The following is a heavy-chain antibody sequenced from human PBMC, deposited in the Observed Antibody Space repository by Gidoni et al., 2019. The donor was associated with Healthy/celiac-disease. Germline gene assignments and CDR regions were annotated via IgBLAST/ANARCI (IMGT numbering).Heavy chain of an antibody. CDR1: GFTFSSYS. D-gene: IGHD3-16*01. V-gene: IGHV3-21*01. Sequence: EVQLVESGGGLVKPGGSLRLSCAASGFTFSSYSMNWVSQAPGKGLEWVSSISSSSSYIYYADSVKGRFTISRDNAKNSLYLQMNSLRAEDTAVYYCARDSPLGYDYIWGITPGIDAFDIWGQGTMVTVSS. CDR3: ARDSPLGYDYIWGITPGIDAFDI. J-gene: IGHJ3*02. CDR2: ISSSSSYI.